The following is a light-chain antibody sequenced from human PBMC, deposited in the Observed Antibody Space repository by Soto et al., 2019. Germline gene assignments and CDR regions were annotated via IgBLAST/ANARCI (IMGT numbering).Light chain of an antibody. J-gene: IGKJ5*01. Sequence: GDRVTITCRASQSISIWLAWYQHKPGKAPQVLIWDASSLQRGVPSRFSGSGSGTEFTLTISSLQPEDIATYYCQQYENLPTFGQGTRLEIK. CDR2: DAS. CDR3: QQYENLPT. CDR1: QSISIW. V-gene: IGKV1-5*01.